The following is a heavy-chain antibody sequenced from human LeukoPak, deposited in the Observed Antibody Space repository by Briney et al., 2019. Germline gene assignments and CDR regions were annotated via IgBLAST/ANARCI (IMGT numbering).Heavy chain of an antibody. D-gene: IGHD3-16*01. CDR3: AKMFGGLISAFDI. V-gene: IGHV3-23*01. J-gene: IGHJ3*02. Sequence: GGSLRLSCAASGFSFSSFAMSWVCQAPGKGLEWVSLISGSGGATAYADSVKGRFTISRDNSKNTLYLQMNSLRAEDTAVYYCAKMFGGLISAFDIWGQGTMVTVSS. CDR1: GFSFSSFA. CDR2: ISGSGGAT.